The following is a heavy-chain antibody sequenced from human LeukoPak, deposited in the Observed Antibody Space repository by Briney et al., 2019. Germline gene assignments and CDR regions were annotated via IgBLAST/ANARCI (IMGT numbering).Heavy chain of an antibody. Sequence: GGSLRLSCAASGFTFSTYAMSWVRQAPGRGLEWVSTISDNGGSTYYADSVKGRFTISRDNSKNTLYLQMNSLRVDDTAVYYCAKPPPDSSSWLFDYWGQGTLVTVSS. J-gene: IGHJ4*02. CDR2: ISDNGGST. CDR1: GFTFSTYA. CDR3: AKPPPDSSSWLFDY. V-gene: IGHV3-23*01. D-gene: IGHD6-13*01.